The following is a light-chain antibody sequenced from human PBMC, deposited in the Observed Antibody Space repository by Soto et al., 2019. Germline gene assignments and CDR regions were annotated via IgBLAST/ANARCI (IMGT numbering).Light chain of an antibody. J-gene: IGLJ2*01. CDR2: GNR. V-gene: IGLV1-40*01. CDR1: RSNIGAAYD. Sequence: QSVLTQPPSVSGAPGQRVTLSCTGSRSNIGAAYDVNWYQQRPGSALKLLIYGNRNRPSGVPDRFSGSRSGTSASLAITGLQVDDEADYYCQSYDSRLSAVVFGGGTKLTVL. CDR3: QSYDSRLSAVV.